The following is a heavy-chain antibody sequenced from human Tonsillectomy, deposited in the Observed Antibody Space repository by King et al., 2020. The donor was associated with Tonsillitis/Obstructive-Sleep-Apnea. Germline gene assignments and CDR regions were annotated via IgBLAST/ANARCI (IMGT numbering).Heavy chain of an antibody. CDR2: ISGSGGST. CDR3: AKLESTVPVAGTVDSYFDY. CDR1: GFTFSSYA. Sequence: DVQLVESGGDLVQPGGSLRLSCAASGFTFSSYAMNWVRQAPGKGPEWVSGISGSGGSTYYADSVKGRFTISRDNSKNTVYLQMNSLRAEDTAIYSCAKLESTVPVAGTVDSYFDYWGQGTLVTVSS. J-gene: IGHJ4*02. V-gene: IGHV3-23*04. D-gene: IGHD6-19*01.